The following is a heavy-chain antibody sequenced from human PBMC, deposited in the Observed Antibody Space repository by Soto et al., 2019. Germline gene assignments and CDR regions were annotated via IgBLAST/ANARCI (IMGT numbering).Heavy chain of an antibody. D-gene: IGHD3-22*01. CDR3: ARVKGPEAVRDSSGYYGTGMLYYYGMDV. CDR1: GFTFSSYA. CDR2: ISYNGSNI. V-gene: IGHV3-30-3*01. Sequence: TGGSLRLSCAASGFTFSSYAMHWVRQAPGKGLEWVTVISYNGSNIYYADSVKGRFSISRDNSKNTLYLQMNSLRAEDTAVYYCARVKGPEAVRDSSGYYGTGMLYYYGMDVWGQGTTVTVSS. J-gene: IGHJ6*02.